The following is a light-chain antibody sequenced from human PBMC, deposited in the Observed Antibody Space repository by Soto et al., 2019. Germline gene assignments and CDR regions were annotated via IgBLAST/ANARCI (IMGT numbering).Light chain of an antibody. V-gene: IGKV1-5*03. Sequence: DIQMTQSPSALSASIGDRVTITCRASQSISIWLAWYQQKPGKAPKLLIYAASSLESGVPSRLSGSGSGTAFTLTISSLQPDDFATYYCHHYNNYSTFGQGTKVDIK. CDR2: AAS. J-gene: IGKJ1*01. CDR3: HHYNNYST. CDR1: QSISIW.